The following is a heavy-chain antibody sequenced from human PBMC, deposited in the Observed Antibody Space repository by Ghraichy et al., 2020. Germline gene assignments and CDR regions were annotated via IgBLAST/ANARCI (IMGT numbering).Heavy chain of an antibody. Sequence: GGSLRLSCAASGFTVSSNYMSWVRQAPGKGLEWVSVIYSGGSTSYADSVKGRFTISRDNSKNTLYLQMNSLRAEDTAVYYCARDGGSGTAEIDYWGQGTLVTVSS. CDR3: ARDGGSGTAEIDY. D-gene: IGHD3-10*01. J-gene: IGHJ4*02. V-gene: IGHV3-53*01. CDR2: IYSGGST. CDR1: GFTVSSNY.